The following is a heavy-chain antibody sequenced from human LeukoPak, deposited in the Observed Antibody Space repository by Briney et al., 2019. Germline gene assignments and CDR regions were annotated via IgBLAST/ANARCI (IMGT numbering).Heavy chain of an antibody. CDR1: GGSISSYY. V-gene: IGHV4-34*01. CDR2: INHSGST. D-gene: IGHD2-8*01. J-gene: IGHJ5*02. Sequence: SEALSLTCTVSGGSISSYYWSWIRQPPGKGLEWIGEINHSGSTNYNPSLKSRVTISVDTSKNQFSLKLSSVTAADTAVYYCARGLPFTIVLMVYARGEWFDPWGQGTLVTVSS. CDR3: ARGLPFTIVLMVYARGEWFDP.